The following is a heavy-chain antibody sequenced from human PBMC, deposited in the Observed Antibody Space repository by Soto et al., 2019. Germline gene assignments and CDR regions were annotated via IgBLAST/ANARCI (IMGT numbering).Heavy chain of an antibody. V-gene: IGHV4-39*01. CDR3: VRLARGTTWSDFDY. Sequence: QLQLQESGPGLVKPSETLSLTCTVSGGSVSSSDYYWGWVRQSPRTGLQWIGSVYYNGATFYDPSLRSRFFMSVDTSKNQFSLSLTSVSAADTALYYCVRLARGTTWSDFDYWGQGILVTVSS. CDR1: GGSVSSSDYY. D-gene: IGHD3-10*01. J-gene: IGHJ4*02. CDR2: VYYNGAT.